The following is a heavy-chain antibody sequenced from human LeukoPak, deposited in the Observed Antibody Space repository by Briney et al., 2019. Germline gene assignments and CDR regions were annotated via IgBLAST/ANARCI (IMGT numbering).Heavy chain of an antibody. Sequence: PSETLSLTCTVSGGSISSSSYYWGWIRQPPGKGLEWIGSIYYSGSTYYNPSLKSRVTISVDTSKNQFSLKLSSVTAADTAVYYCARDLEPPPHYYDSSGYGYWGQGTLVTVSS. V-gene: IGHV4-39*07. CDR2: IYYSGST. J-gene: IGHJ4*02. D-gene: IGHD3-22*01. CDR3: ARDLEPPPHYYDSSGYGY. CDR1: GGSISSSSYY.